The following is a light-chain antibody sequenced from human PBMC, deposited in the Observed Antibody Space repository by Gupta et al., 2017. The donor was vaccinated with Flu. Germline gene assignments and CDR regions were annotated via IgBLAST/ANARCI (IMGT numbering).Light chain of an antibody. V-gene: IGLV3-21*03. CDR3: HERDPQSDNLV. J-gene: IGLJ3*02. CDR1: KVGGKD. CDR2: DDS. Sequence: GKRNTITCDGNKVGGKDVHWYHHKTSQAPLLLVYDDSSRISAIPERFSGSNSGTTATITTTRVEAGEGAAYYCHERDPQSDNLVFGGGTKRTVL.